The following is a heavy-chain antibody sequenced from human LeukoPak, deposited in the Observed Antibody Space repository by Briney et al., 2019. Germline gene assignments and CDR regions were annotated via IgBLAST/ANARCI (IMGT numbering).Heavy chain of an antibody. J-gene: IGHJ4*02. CDR3: ATTLPWYSGYYRIDY. D-gene: IGHD3-22*01. CDR1: GYTLTELS. CDR2: FDPEDGET. Sequence: ASVKVSRKVSGYTLTELSMHWVRQAPGKGGEGMGGFDPEDGETIYAQKFQGRVTMTEDTSTDTDYMELSSLRSEDTAVYYCATTLPWYSGYYRIDYWGQGTLVTVSS. V-gene: IGHV1-24*01.